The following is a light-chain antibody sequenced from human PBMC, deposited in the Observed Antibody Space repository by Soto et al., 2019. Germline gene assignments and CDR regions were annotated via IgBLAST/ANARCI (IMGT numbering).Light chain of an antibody. Sequence: QSVLTQPRSVSGSPGQSVTISCTGTSSDVGGYNYVSWYQHHPGKAPKLVIYDVNKRPSGVPDRFSGSKSGNTASLTVSGLQAEDEADYSCCSYAGTYTPWVFGGGTKLTVL. CDR1: SSDVGGYNY. CDR3: CSYAGTYTPWV. J-gene: IGLJ3*02. V-gene: IGLV2-11*01. CDR2: DVN.